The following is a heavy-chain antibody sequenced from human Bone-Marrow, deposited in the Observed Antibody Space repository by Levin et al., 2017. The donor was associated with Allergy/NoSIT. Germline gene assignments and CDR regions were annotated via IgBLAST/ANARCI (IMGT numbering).Heavy chain of an antibody. CDR1: GGSISSYY. J-gene: IGHJ4*02. Sequence: SQTLSLTCTVSGGSISSYYWSWIRQPPGKGLEWIGYIYYSGSTNYNPSLKSRVTMSVDTSKNQFSLKLSSVTAADTAVYYCARGTIGLYYFDYWGQGTLVTVSS. CDR3: ARGTIGLYYFDY. D-gene: IGHD4/OR15-4a*01. CDR2: IYYSGST. V-gene: IGHV4-59*01.